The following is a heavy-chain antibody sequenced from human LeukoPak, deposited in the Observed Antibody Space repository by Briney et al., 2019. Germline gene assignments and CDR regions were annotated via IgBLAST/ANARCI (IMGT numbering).Heavy chain of an antibody. Sequence: PGGSLRLSCAASGFTFSSYAMSWVRQAPGKGVEWVSAISGSGGSTYYADSVKGRFTISRDNSKNTLYLQMNSLRAEDTAVYYCAKDFKRFLWFGEPPRWGQGTLVTVSS. CDR3: AKDFKRFLWFGEPPR. J-gene: IGHJ4*02. CDR1: GFTFSSYA. V-gene: IGHV3-23*01. D-gene: IGHD3-10*01. CDR2: ISGSGGST.